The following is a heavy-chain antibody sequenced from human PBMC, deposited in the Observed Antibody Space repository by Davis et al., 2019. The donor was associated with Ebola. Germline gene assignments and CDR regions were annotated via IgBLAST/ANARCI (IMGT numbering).Heavy chain of an antibody. V-gene: IGHV3-30-3*01. CDR3: ARDEDYCSSTSCYNYYGMDV. D-gene: IGHD2-2*02. Sequence: GESLKISCAASGFTFSDYYMSWIRQAPGKGLEWVAVISYDGSNKYYADSVKGRFTISRDNSKNTLYLQMNSLRAEDTAVYYCARDEDYCSSTSCYNYYGMDVWGQGTTVTVSS. CDR2: ISYDGSNK. J-gene: IGHJ6*02. CDR1: GFTFSDYY.